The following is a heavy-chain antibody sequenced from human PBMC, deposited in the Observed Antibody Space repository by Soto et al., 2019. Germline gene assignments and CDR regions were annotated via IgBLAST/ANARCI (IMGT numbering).Heavy chain of an antibody. J-gene: IGHJ4*02. V-gene: IGHV3-74*01. CDR1: GFTFSSYW. Sequence: PGGSLRISCAASGFTFSSYWMHLVRQAPGKGLVWVSRINSDGSSTSYADSVKGRFTISRDNAKNTLYLQMNSLRAEDTAVYYCARSSGYYSNDYWGQGTLVTVSS. CDR2: INSDGSST. CDR3: ARSSGYYSNDY. D-gene: IGHD3-22*01.